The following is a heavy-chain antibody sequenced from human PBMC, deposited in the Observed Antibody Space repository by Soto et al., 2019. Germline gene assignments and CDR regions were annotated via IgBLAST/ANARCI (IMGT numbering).Heavy chain of an antibody. D-gene: IGHD3-3*01. CDR3: ARGVIRDKYYDFWSGPLHNYYYYYGMDV. CDR2: IIPIFGTA. CDR1: GGTFSSYA. V-gene: IGHV1-69*13. J-gene: IGHJ6*02. Sequence: ASVKVSCKASGGTFSSYAISWVRQAPGQGLEWMGGIIPIFGTANYAQKFQGRVTITADESTSTAYMELSSLRSEDTAVYYCARGVIRDKYYDFWSGPLHNYYYYYGMDVWGQGTTVPVSS.